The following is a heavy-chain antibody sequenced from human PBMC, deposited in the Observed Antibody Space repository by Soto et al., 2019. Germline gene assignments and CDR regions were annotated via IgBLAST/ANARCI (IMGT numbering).Heavy chain of an antibody. CDR2: IFYSGST. J-gene: IGHJ5*02. CDR1: GGYISNYY. CDR3: AKDSGYNYGYFRWFDP. D-gene: IGHD5-18*01. V-gene: IGHV4-59*01. Sequence: SETQSLTCTVSGGYISNYYWSWIRQQPGRGLEWIGHIFYSGSTNYNPALKSRVTISVDTSKSQFSLKLSSVTAADTAVYYCAKDSGYNYGYFRWFDPWGQGTLVTV.